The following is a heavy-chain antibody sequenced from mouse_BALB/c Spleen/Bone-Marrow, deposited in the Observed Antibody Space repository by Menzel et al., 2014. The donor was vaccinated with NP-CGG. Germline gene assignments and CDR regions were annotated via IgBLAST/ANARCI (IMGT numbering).Heavy chain of an antibody. D-gene: IGHD1-2*01. CDR3: ARDGITTATYYYAMDY. CDR2: IDTSDSET. CDR1: GYSFTSYW. J-gene: IGHJ4*01. V-gene: IGHV1S126*01. Sequence: VKLMESGPQLVRPGASVKISCKASGYSFTSYWMHWVKQRPGQGLEWIGLIDTSDSETRLNQKFKDKATLTVDKSSSTAYMQLSIPTSEDSAVYYCARDGITTATYYYAMDYWGQGTSVTVSS.